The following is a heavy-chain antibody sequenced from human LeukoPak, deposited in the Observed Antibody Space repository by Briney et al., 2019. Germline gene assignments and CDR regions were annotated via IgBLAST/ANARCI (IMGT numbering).Heavy chain of an antibody. D-gene: IGHD1-26*01. J-gene: IGHJ4*02. CDR2: ISKGAGRT. CDR1: GFIFSNYA. V-gene: IGHV3-23*01. Sequence: GGSLRLSCAASGFIFSNYAMAWVRQTPGKGLEWVSDISKGAGRTSYADSVKGRFTISRDNSKDTLYLQMNGLRAEDTAVYYCARDGSLSGNFYSRIDYWGQGTPVSVSS. CDR3: ARDGSLSGNFYSRIDY.